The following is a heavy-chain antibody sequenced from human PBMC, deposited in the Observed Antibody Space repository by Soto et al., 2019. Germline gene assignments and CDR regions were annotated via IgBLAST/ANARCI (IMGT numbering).Heavy chain of an antibody. Sequence: PGGSLRLSCAASGFTFSSYWMHWVRQSPGKGLMWVSRINNDGSSRSYADSVKGRFTISRDNAKNTLYLQVNSLRAEDTAVYYCSRDATTGYSAAGDYWGQGPLVTVSS. J-gene: IGHJ4*02. CDR2: INNDGSSR. D-gene: IGHD1-26*01. CDR1: GFTFSSYW. V-gene: IGHV3-74*01. CDR3: SRDATTGYSAAGDY.